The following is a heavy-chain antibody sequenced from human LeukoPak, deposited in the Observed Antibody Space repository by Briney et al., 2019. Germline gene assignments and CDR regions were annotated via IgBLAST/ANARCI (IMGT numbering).Heavy chain of an antibody. J-gene: IGHJ4*02. CDR2: INPDGSEK. Sequence: GGSLRLSCAASGFTFATYWMNWVRQAPGKGLEWVAIINPDGSEKNHVDSLKGRSTISRDNTQNSLYLLMNSLRAEDTAVYYCARGAAAAFEWWGQGILVTVSS. CDR1: GFTFATYW. D-gene: IGHD6-13*01. CDR3: ARGAAAAFEW. V-gene: IGHV3-7*04.